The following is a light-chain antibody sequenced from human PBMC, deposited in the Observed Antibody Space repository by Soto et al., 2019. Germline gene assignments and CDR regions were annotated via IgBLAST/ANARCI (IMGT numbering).Light chain of an antibody. CDR1: QSISSW. J-gene: IGKJ1*01. V-gene: IGKV1-5*03. CDR3: QQYNSYSRT. Sequence: DIQMTQSPSTLPASVGDRVTITGRASQSISSWSAWYQQKKGKAPKILIYKASSLESGVPSRFRGSGSGTEFTLTISRLQPDDFSTYYCQQYNSYSRTFGQGTKVDIK. CDR2: KAS.